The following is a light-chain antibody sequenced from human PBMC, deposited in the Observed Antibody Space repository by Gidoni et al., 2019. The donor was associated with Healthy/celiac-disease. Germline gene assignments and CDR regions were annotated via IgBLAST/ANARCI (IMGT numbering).Light chain of an antibody. CDR1: QSVSSSY. CDR2: GAS. J-gene: IGKJ2*01. CDR3: QRYGSSPGYT. V-gene: IGKV3-20*01. Sequence: EIVLTQSPGTLSLSPGERATLSCRASQSVSSSYLAWYQQKPGQAPRLLIYGASSRATGIPDRFSGSGSGTDFTLTISRLEPEDFAVYYCQRYGSSPGYTFGQXTKLEIK.